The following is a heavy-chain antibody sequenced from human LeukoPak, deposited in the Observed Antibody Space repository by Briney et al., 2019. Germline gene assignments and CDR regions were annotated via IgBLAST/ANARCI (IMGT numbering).Heavy chain of an antibody. J-gene: IGHJ5*02. V-gene: IGHV3-23*01. CDR1: GFTLSRYA. CDR3: AKFLDQYDLPNNWFDP. Sequence: GGSLRLSCTASGFTLSRYAMGWVRQAPGKGLEWVSSISVSGDTTYYADSVKGRFTVSRDNSKNTLFLQMNSLRAEDTAVYYCAKFLDQYDLPNNWFDPWGQGTLVTVSS. CDR2: ISVSGDTT. D-gene: IGHD1/OR15-1a*01.